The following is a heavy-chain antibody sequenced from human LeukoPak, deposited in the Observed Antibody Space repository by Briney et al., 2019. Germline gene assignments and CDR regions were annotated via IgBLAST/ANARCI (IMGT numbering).Heavy chain of an antibody. CDR3: AKAYSSYFDY. J-gene: IGHJ4*02. D-gene: IGHD2-21*01. CDR1: GFTFSSYG. Sequence: PGGSLRLSCAASGFTFSSYGMHWVRQAPGKGLEWVTFIRYDGSNKYYADSVEGRFTISRDNSKNTLYLQMNSLRAEDTAVYYCAKAYSSYFDYWGQGTLVTVSS. V-gene: IGHV3-30*02. CDR2: IRYDGSNK.